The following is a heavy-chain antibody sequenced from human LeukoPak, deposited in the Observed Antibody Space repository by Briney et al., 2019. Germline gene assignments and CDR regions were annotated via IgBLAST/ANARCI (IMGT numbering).Heavy chain of an antibody. J-gene: IGHJ4*02. Sequence: GGSLRLSCAASGFTVSSNYMSWVRQAPGKGLEWVSVIYSGGSTYYADSVKGRFTISRDNSKNTLYLQMNSLRAEDTAVYYCARAGAWEALNCWGQGTLVTVSS. D-gene: IGHD1-26*01. CDR3: ARAGAWEALNC. CDR1: GFTVSSNY. CDR2: IYSGGST. V-gene: IGHV3-53*01.